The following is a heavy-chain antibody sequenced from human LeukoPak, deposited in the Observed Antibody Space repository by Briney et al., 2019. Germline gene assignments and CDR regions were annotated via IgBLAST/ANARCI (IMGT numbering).Heavy chain of an antibody. J-gene: IGHJ2*01. CDR1: GFTFSSYA. CDR2: ISGSGGST. V-gene: IGHV3-23*01. Sequence: GGSLRLSCAASGFTFSSYAMSWVRQAPGKGLEWVSAISGSGGSTYYADSVKGRFTISRDNSRNTLYLQMNSLRAEDTAVYYCAKDPSSGYTYWYFDLWGRGTLVTVSS. CDR3: AKDPSSGYTYWYFDL. D-gene: IGHD3-22*01.